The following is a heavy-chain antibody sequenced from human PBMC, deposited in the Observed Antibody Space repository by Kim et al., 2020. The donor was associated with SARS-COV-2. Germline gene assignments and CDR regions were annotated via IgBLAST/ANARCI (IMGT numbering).Heavy chain of an antibody. CDR1: GGSISSGGYY. CDR2: IYYSGST. CDR3: ARAGRWLQLFNYFDY. J-gene: IGHJ4*02. D-gene: IGHD5-12*01. Sequence: SETLSLTCTVSGGSISSGGYYWSWIRQHPGKGLEWIGYIYYSGSTYYNPSLKSRVTISVDTSKNQFSLKLSSVTAADTAVYYCARAGRWLQLFNYFDYWGQGTLVTVSS. V-gene: IGHV4-31*03.